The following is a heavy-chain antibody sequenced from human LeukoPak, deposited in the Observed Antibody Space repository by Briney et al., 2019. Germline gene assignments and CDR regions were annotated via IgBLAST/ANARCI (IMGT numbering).Heavy chain of an antibody. CDR2: INPSGGST. CDR3: ARAISIMVRRVMAAHY. Sequence: EASVKVSCKASGYTFTSYYMHWVRQAPGQGLEWMGIINPSGGSTSYAQKFQGRVTMTRDTSTSTVYMELSSLRSEDTAVYYCARAISIMVRRVMAAHYWGQGTLVTVSS. CDR1: GYTFTSYY. J-gene: IGHJ4*02. V-gene: IGHV1-46*01. D-gene: IGHD3-10*01.